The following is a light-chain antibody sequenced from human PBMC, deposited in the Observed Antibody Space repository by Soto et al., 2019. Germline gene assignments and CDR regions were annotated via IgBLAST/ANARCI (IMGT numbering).Light chain of an antibody. CDR1: QSISSW. Sequence: DIQMTQSPSTLSASVGDRVTITCRASQSISSWLAWYQQKPGKVPKLLIYKASSLESGVPSRFSGSGSGTEFTLTISSLQPDDFATYYCQQYNSYSTFGQGTKVDI. CDR2: KAS. J-gene: IGKJ1*01. CDR3: QQYNSYST. V-gene: IGKV1-5*03.